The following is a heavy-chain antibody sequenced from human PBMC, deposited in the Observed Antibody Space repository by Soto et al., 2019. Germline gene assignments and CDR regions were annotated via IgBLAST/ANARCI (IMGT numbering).Heavy chain of an antibody. Sequence: VASVKVSCKASGGTFSSYAISWVRQAPGQGLEWMGGIIPIFGTANYAQKFQGRVTITADESTNTAYVSLSSLRSDDTPVYNFARASQTYYYDSSGYALAAWGQGTLVTVSS. D-gene: IGHD3-22*01. CDR1: GGTFSSYA. V-gene: IGHV1-69*13. J-gene: IGHJ5*02. CDR3: ARASQTYYYDSSGYALAA. CDR2: IIPIFGTA.